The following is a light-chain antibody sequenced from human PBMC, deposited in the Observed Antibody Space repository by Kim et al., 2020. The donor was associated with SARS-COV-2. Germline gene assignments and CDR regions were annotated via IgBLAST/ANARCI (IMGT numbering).Light chain of an antibody. V-gene: IGLV3-19*01. J-gene: IGLJ3*02. CDR3: NSRDSSDNNGV. Sequence: SSELTQDPAVSVALGQTVRITCQGDSLRRFYASWYQQKPGQAPVLVIYGKTNRPSGIPDRFSGSSSGNTASLTITGAQAEDEADYYCNSRDSSDNNGVFGGGTQLTVL. CDR1: SLRRFY. CDR2: GKT.